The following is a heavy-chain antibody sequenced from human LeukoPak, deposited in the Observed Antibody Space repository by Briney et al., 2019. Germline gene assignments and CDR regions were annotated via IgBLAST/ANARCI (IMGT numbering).Heavy chain of an antibody. J-gene: IGHJ3*02. CDR3: AGSYSSGLPFDI. V-gene: IGHV1-69*05. Sequence: SVKVSCKASGGTFSSYAISWVRPAPGQGLEWMGGIIPIFGTANYAQKFQGRVTITTDESTSTAYMELSSLRSEDTAVYYCAGSYSSGLPFDIWGQGTMVTVSS. CDR2: IIPIFGTA. CDR1: GGTFSSYA. D-gene: IGHD6-19*01.